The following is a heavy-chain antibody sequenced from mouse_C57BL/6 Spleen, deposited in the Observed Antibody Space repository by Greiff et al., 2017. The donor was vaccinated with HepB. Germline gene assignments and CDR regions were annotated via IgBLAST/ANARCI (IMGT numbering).Heavy chain of an antibody. J-gene: IGHJ2*01. CDR1: GYAFTNYL. V-gene: IGHV1-54*01. Sequence: VQLQQSGAELVRPGTSVKVSCKASGYAFTNYLIEWVKQRPGQGLEWIGVINPGSGGTNYNEKFKGKATLTADKSSSTAYMQLSSLTSEDSAVYFCARFDGYYPYYFDYWGQGTTLTVSS. CDR2: INPGSGGT. D-gene: IGHD2-3*01. CDR3: ARFDGYYPYYFDY.